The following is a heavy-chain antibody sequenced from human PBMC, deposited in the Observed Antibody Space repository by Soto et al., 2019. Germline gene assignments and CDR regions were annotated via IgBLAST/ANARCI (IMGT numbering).Heavy chain of an antibody. CDR2: INPSGGST. Sequence: AASVKVSCKSSGFTFNNFYLHWVRQAPGQGLEWMGIINPSGGSTSYAQKFLGRVTMTRDTSKSTVYMELSSLTSDDTAIYFCAYLYSFGDRSSFDYWGQGTLVTVSS. J-gene: IGHJ4*02. D-gene: IGHD2-21*02. CDR1: GFTFNNFY. CDR3: AYLYSFGDRSSFDY. V-gene: IGHV1-46*02.